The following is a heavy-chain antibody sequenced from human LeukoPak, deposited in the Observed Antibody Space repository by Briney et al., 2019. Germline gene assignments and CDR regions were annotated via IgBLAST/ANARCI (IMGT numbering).Heavy chain of an antibody. D-gene: IGHD2-15*01. CDR2: ISSSSSTI. CDR3: ARDPSIVVVVAAAFDI. Sequence: GGSLRLSCAASGFNFNSYSMNWVRQAPGKGLEWVSYISSSSSTIYYADSVKGRFTISRDNAKNSLYLQMNSLRAEDTAVYYCARDPSIVVVVAAAFDIWGQGTMVTVSS. J-gene: IGHJ3*02. V-gene: IGHV3-48*01. CDR1: GFNFNSYS.